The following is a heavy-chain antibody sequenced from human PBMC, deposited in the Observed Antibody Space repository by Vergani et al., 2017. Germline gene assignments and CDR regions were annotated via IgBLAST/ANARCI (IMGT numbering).Heavy chain of an antibody. J-gene: IGHJ4*02. Sequence: QLQESGPGLVKPSETLSLTCIVSGDSINNGNYSWGWIRQPPGKGLEWIGYIYHTGTTYYNPSLRGRINISVDTSKNQLSLKLSSVTAADTAVYYCARADYYDSSGHDFDYWGQGTLVTVSS. CDR2: IYHTGTT. D-gene: IGHD3-22*01. CDR1: GDSINNGNYS. V-gene: IGHV4-30-4*08. CDR3: ARADYYDSSGHDFDY.